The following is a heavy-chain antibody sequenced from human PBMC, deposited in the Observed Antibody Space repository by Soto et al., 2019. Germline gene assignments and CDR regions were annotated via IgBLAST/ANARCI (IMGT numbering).Heavy chain of an antibody. CDR3: ARDPHEFWTSYWFDP. CDR2: IIPIFGTA. CDR1: GGTFSSYA. Sequence: ASVKVSCKASGGTFSSYAISWVRQSPGQGLEWMGGIIPIFGTANYAQKFQGRVTITADKSTSTAYMELSSLRSEDTAVYYCARDPHEFWTSYWFDPWGQGTPVTVSS. D-gene: IGHD3-3*01. V-gene: IGHV1-69*06. J-gene: IGHJ5*02.